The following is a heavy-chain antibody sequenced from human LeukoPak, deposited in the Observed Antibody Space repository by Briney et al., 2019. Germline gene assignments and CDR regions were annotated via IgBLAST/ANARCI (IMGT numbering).Heavy chain of an antibody. Sequence: GASVKVSCKASGYTFTGYYMHWVRRAPGQGLEWMGWINPNSGGTNYAQKFQGRVTMTRDTSISTAYMELSRLRSDDTAVYYCASIPFGELFPYDYWGQGTLVTVSS. D-gene: IGHD3-10*01. CDR3: ASIPFGELFPYDY. V-gene: IGHV1-2*02. CDR2: INPNSGGT. J-gene: IGHJ4*02. CDR1: GYTFTGYY.